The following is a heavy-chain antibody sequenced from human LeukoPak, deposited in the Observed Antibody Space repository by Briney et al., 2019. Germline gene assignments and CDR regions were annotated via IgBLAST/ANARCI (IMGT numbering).Heavy chain of an antibody. CDR3: AREGSSGVTMVRGVSYP. Sequence: TLSLTCTVSGGSISSGSYYWSWIRQPAGKGLEWIGRIYTSGSTNYNPSLKSRVTISVDTSKSQFSLKLSSVTAADTAVYYCAREGSSGVTMVRGVSYPWGQGTLVTVSS. CDR1: GGSISSGSYY. CDR2: IYTSGST. V-gene: IGHV4-61*02. D-gene: IGHD3-10*01. J-gene: IGHJ4*02.